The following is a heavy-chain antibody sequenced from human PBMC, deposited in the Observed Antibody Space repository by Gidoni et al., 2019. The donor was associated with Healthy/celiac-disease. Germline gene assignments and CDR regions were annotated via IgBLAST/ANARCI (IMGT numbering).Heavy chain of an antibody. CDR1: GYTFTSYA. V-gene: IGHV1-3*01. CDR2: INAGNGNT. D-gene: IGHD3-16*02. Sequence: QVQLVQSGAAVQKPWASVKVSCKASGYTFTSYAMHWVRQAPGQRLEWMGWINAGNGNTKYSQKCKGRVTITRDTSASTAYRELSSLRSEDTAVYYGARGYTRFDYWGQGTLVTVSS. CDR3: ARGYTRFDY. J-gene: IGHJ4*02.